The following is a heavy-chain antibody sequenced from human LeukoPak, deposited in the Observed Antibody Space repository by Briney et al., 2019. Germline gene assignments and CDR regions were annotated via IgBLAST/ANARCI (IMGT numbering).Heavy chain of an antibody. Sequence: PGGSLRLSCAASGFTSSSYWMSWVRQAPGKGLEWVANIKQDGSEKYYVDSVKGRFTISRDNAKNSLYLQMNSLRAEDTAVYYCARESFAARWDWGQGTLVTVSS. CDR3: ARESFAARWD. J-gene: IGHJ4*02. V-gene: IGHV3-7*01. CDR1: GFTSSSYW. CDR2: IKQDGSEK. D-gene: IGHD6-6*01.